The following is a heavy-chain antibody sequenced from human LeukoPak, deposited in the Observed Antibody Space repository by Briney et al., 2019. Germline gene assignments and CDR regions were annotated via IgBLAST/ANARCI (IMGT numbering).Heavy chain of an antibody. J-gene: IGHJ4*02. CDR2: IWYDGSNK. CDR1: GFTFSSYG. V-gene: IGHV3-33*01. CDR3: ASLTNYDFWSGTVDY. Sequence: GGSLRLSCAASGFTFSSYGMHWVRQAPGKGLEWVAVIWYDGSNKYYADSVKGRFTISRDNSKNTLYLQMNSLRAEDTAVYYCASLTNYDFWSGTVDYWGQGTLVTVSS. D-gene: IGHD3-3*01.